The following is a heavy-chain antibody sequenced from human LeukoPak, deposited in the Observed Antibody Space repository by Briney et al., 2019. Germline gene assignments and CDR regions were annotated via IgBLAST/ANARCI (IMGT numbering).Heavy chain of an antibody. CDR2: IYYNGTT. J-gene: IGHJ4*02. V-gene: IGHV4-59*08. CDR1: GGSISTFY. D-gene: IGHD2-2*01. Sequence: PSETLSLTCTGSGGSISTFYWSWIRRPPGKGLEWIGFIYYNGTTNYNPSLSSRGTISVDTSKSQDPLKPSSVTSAGPADYCVARQCNSPSCPYDYWGQGPLVTVSS. CDR3: ARQCNSPSCPYDY.